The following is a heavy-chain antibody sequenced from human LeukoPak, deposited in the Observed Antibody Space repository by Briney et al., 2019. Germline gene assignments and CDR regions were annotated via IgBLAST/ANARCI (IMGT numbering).Heavy chain of an antibody. V-gene: IGHV4-59*01. CDR1: GGSISSYY. J-gene: IGHJ6*02. D-gene: IGHD6-13*01. CDR3: ARGPYSSSWSSYYYYGMDV. CDR2: IYYSGST. Sequence: SETLSLTCTGSGGSISSYYWSWIRQPPGKGLEGIGYIYYSGSTSYNPSLESRVTISVDTSKNQFSLKLSSVTAADTAVYYCARGPYSSSWSSYYYYGMDVWGQGTTVTVSS.